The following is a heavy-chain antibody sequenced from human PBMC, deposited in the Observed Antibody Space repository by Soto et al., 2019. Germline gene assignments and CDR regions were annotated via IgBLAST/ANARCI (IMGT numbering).Heavy chain of an antibody. CDR1: GGSISSYY. J-gene: IGHJ4*02. Sequence: SETLSLTCTVSGGSISSYYWSWIRQPPGKGLEWIGYIYYSGSTNYNPSLKSRVTISVDTSKNQFSLKLSSVTAADTAVYYCAREGYVVDGIAYWGQGTLVTVSS. CDR3: AREGYVVDGIAY. V-gene: IGHV4-59*01. D-gene: IGHD5-12*01. CDR2: IYYSGST.